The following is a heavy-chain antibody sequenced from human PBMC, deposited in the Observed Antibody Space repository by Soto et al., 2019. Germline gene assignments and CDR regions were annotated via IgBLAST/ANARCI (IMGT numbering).Heavy chain of an antibody. Sequence: GASVKVSCKASGYTFTSYDINWVRQATGQGLEWMGWMNPNSGNTGYAQKFQGRVTMTRNTSISTAYMELSSLRSEDTAVYYYARGGQGGAWQGPFYYYYYMGVWGKGTKVTVSS. CDR3: ARGGQGGAWQGPFYYYYYMGV. J-gene: IGHJ6*03. CDR1: GYTFTSYD. V-gene: IGHV1-8*01. CDR2: MNPNSGNT. D-gene: IGHD1-26*01.